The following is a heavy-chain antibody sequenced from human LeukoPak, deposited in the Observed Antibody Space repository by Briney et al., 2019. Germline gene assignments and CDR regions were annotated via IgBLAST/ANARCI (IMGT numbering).Heavy chain of an antibody. Sequence: GASVTVSFKASGYTFTGYYMHWVRQAPGQGLEWMGWINPNSGGTNYAQKFQGRVTMTRDTSISTAYMELSRLRSDDTAVYYCARELRYDFWSGYHTDAFDIWGQGTMVTVSS. CDR3: ARELRYDFWSGYHTDAFDI. J-gene: IGHJ3*02. V-gene: IGHV1-2*02. D-gene: IGHD3-3*01. CDR2: INPNSGGT. CDR1: GYTFTGYY.